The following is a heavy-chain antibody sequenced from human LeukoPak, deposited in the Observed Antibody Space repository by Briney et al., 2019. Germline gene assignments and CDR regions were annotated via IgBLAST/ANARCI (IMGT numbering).Heavy chain of an antibody. D-gene: IGHD2-21*02. V-gene: IGHV3-23*01. Sequence: GGSLRLSCAASGFTLSSYAMSWVRQAPGKGLEWVSAISGSGGSTYYADSVKGRFTISRDNSKNTLYLQMNSLRAEDTAVYYCAKDPVVVVTAIHSYWGQGTLVTVSS. J-gene: IGHJ4*02. CDR1: GFTLSSYA. CDR2: ISGSGGST. CDR3: AKDPVVVVTAIHSY.